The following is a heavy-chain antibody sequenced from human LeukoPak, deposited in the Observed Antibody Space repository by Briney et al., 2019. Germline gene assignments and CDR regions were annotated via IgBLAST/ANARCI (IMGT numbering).Heavy chain of an antibody. CDR2: INHSGST. J-gene: IGHJ4*02. D-gene: IGHD6-6*01. Sequence: SETLSLTCGVYGGSFSGYYWSWIRQPPGKGLEWIGEINHSGSTNYNASLKSRVTISVDTSKNQFSLKVNSVTAADTAVYYCASSRDRSSIAARRFRVADRHFDYWGQGTLVTVSS. V-gene: IGHV4-34*01. CDR1: GGSFSGYY. CDR3: ASSRDRSSIAARRFRVADRHFDY.